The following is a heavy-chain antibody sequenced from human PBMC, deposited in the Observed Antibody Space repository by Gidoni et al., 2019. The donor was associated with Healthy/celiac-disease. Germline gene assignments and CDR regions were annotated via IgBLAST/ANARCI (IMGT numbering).Heavy chain of an antibody. D-gene: IGHD2-2*01. CDR3: AGSQGEYQLLFGESNYGMDV. CDR2: IIPIFGTA. J-gene: IGHJ6*02. V-gene: IGHV1-69*01. Sequence: QVQLVQSGAEVKKPGSSVKVPCKASGGTFSSYAISRVRQAPGQGLEWMGGIIPIFGTANYAQKFQGRVTITADESTSTAYMELSSLRSEDTAVYYCAGSQGEYQLLFGESNYGMDVWGQGTTVTVSS. CDR1: GGTFSSYA.